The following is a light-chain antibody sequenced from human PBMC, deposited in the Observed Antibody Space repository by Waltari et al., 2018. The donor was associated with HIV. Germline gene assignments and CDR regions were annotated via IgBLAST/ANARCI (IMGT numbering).Light chain of an antibody. CDR2: GAS. CDR3: QQNIHWPPYT. Sequence: LTQSPATLSVSPGERVTLSCRASQSLTANLAWYQQRPGQAPRLLIYGASSRATDIPARFTGSGSGTDYTLTISSVQSEDSAVYYCQQNIHWPPYTFVQGTKL. V-gene: IGKV3-15*01. CDR1: QSLTAN. J-gene: IGKJ2*01.